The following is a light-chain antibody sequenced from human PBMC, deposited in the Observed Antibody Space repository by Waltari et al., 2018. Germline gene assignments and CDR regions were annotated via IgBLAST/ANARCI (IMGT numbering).Light chain of an antibody. CDR2: GAS. CDR3: QQYDISPLT. CDR1: QTVRTTY. J-gene: IGKJ4*01. V-gene: IGKV3-20*01. Sequence: EIVLTQSPGTLSLSPGDRATLSCRASQTVRTTYLAWYQQKPGQAPTLLIYGASSRPTGIPDRFSGSGSGTDFSLTISSLEPEDFAVYYCQQYDISPLTFGGGTKVEIK.